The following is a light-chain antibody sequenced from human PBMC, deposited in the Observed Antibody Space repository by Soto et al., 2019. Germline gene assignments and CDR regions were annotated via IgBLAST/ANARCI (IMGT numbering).Light chain of an antibody. V-gene: IGLV4-69*01. Sequence: QPVLTQSPSASASLGASVNLTCTLSSGHSSYGIAWHQQQPEKGPRYLMRINRDGSHAKGDGIPDRFSDSSSGAERYLTISSLQSEYEADYYCQTWGTDIHVVFGGGTQLTFL. J-gene: IGLJ2*01. CDR1: SGHSSYG. CDR3: QTWGTDIHVV. CDR2: INRDGSH.